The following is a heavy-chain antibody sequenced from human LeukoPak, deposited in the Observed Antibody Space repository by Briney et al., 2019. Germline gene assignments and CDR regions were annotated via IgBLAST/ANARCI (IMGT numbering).Heavy chain of an antibody. CDR1: GFTFSSYA. J-gene: IGHJ6*03. CDR3: ARDRKPYYYYYMDV. CDR2: INSDGSST. Sequence: GGSLRLSCAASGFTFSSYAMNWVRQAPGKGLVWVSRINSDGSSTSYADSVKGRFTISRDNAKNTLYLQMNSLRAEDTAVYYCARDRKPYYYYYMDVWGKGTTVTVSS. V-gene: IGHV3-74*01.